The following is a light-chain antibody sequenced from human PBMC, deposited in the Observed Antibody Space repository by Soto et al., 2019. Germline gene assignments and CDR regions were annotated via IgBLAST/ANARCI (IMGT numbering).Light chain of an antibody. Sequence: DIHMTQSPSTLSASVGDRCTITCRASQSISYWLAWYQQKPGKAPKILIYKASSLESGVPSRFSGSGSGTEFTLTISSLQPEDFATYYCQQYNDFSYTFGQGTKVDIK. V-gene: IGKV1-5*03. CDR1: QSISYW. J-gene: IGKJ2*01. CDR2: KAS. CDR3: QQYNDFSYT.